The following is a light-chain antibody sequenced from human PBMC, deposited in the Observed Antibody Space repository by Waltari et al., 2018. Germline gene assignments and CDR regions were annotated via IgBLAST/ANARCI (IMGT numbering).Light chain of an antibody. Sequence: QLVLTQSPSASASLGASVKLTCTLSSGHSSNVVAWHQQQPEKGPRYLMKVNSDGSHSKGADIPDRFSGSRSGAERYLTISSLQSEDEADYYCQTGGHGTWVFGGGTKLTVL. CDR2: VNSDGSH. V-gene: IGLV4-69*01. CDR1: SGHSSNV. J-gene: IGLJ3*02. CDR3: QTGGHGTWV.